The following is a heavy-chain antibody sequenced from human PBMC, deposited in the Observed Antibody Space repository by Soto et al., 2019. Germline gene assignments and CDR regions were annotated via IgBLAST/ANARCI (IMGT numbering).Heavy chain of an antibody. V-gene: IGHV4-34*01. CDR3: ARGNGMILAVQGDAPDKKYLDS. D-gene: IGHD3-22*01. Sequence: PSETLSLSCAVYGGSFSGHYWSWIRQPPGKGLEWIGEINNSGSINYYPSLKSRVTISVDTSKNQFSLKLRSVTAADTAIYYCARGNGMILAVQGDAPDKKYLDSWSQGTLVTVSS. CDR1: GGSFSGHY. CDR2: INNSGSI. J-gene: IGHJ4*02.